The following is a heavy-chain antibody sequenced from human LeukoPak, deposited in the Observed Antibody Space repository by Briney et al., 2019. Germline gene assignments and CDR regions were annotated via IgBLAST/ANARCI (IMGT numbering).Heavy chain of an antibody. CDR2: SYTSGST. CDR1: GGSISSGSYY. J-gene: IGHJ4*02. V-gene: IGHV4-61*02. Sequence: SETLSLTCTVSGGSISSGSYYWSWIRQPAGKGLEWIGRSYTSGSTNYNPSLKSRVTISVDTSKNQFSLKLSSVTAADTAVYYCARDLGSSSLGYFDYWGQGTLVTVSS. D-gene: IGHD6-6*01. CDR3: ARDLGSSSLGYFDY.